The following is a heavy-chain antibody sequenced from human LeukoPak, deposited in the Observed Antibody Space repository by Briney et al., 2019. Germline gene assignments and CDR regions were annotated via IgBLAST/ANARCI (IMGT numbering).Heavy chain of an antibody. CDR3: ARGPTVVTPQYTFDY. D-gene: IGHD4-17*01. CDR2: INHSGST. V-gene: IGHV4-34*01. CDR1: GGSFSGYY. Sequence: PSETLSLTCAVYGGSFSGYYWSWIRQPPGKGLEWIGEINHSGSTNYNPSLKSRVTISVDTSKNQFSLKLSSVTAADTAVYYCARGPTVVTPQYTFDYWGQGTLVTVSS. J-gene: IGHJ4*02.